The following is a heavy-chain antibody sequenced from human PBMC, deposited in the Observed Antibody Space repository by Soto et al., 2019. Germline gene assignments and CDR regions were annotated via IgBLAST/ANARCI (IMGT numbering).Heavy chain of an antibody. CDR3: ARQIGTTKTPDY. Sequence: SETLSLTWAVYGSSISSSYWWSGVRQPQGKGLEWIGEISHRGRTNYNPSLKTRVTLFVDTSKNQFSLKLSSVTAADTALYYCARQIGTTKTPDYWGQGALVTVSS. J-gene: IGHJ4*02. V-gene: IGHV4-4*02. D-gene: IGHD5-12*01. CDR2: ISHRGRT. CDR1: GSSISSSYW.